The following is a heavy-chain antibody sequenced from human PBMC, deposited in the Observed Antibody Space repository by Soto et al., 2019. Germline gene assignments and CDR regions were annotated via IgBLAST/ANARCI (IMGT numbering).Heavy chain of an antibody. V-gene: IGHV3-23*01. J-gene: IGHJ4*02. CDR2: ISDGGHNT. CDR1: GFTFASYT. CDR3: VREYYGSAVL. D-gene: IGHD3-10*01. Sequence: EAQLLESGGGIVQPGGSLTLSCAASGFTFASYTMSWVRQAPGKGLQWVSYISDGGHNTYYADSVKGRFTISRDVLLGTLLLQMNSLGAEDTALYYCVREYYGSAVLWGQGTLVTVSS.